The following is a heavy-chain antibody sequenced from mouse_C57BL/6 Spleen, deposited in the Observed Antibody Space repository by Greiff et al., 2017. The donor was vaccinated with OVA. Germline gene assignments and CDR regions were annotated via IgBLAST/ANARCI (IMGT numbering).Heavy chain of an antibody. CDR3: ARHNYGSRYYYAMDY. Sequence: EVQVVESGGGLVKPGGSLKLSCAASGFTFSSYTMSWVRQTPEKRLEWVATISGGGGNTYYPDSVKGRFTISRDNAKNTLYLQMSSLRSEDTALYYCARHNYGSRYYYAMDYWGQGTSVTVSS. D-gene: IGHD1-1*01. V-gene: IGHV5-9*01. CDR2: ISGGGGNT. CDR1: GFTFSSYT. J-gene: IGHJ4*01.